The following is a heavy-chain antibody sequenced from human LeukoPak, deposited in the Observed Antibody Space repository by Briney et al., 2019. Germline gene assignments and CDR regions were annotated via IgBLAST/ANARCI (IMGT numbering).Heavy chain of an antibody. CDR1: GFTFEDYA. V-gene: IGHV3-49*03. J-gene: IGHJ3*02. D-gene: IGHD3-10*01. CDR3: ARVGRDRGFDI. Sequence: PGGSLRLSCTSSGFTFEDYALTWLRQAPGKGLDWLGFIRTKFYGGTADYAASVKDRFTISRDDYKNIAYLQMDVLKSEDTALYYCARVGRDRGFDIWGQGTAVTVSS. CDR2: IRTKFYGGTA.